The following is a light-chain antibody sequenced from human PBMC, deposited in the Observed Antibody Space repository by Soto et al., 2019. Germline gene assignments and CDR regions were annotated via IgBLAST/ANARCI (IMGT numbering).Light chain of an antibody. V-gene: IGKV1-5*03. CDR3: QKYNSYPLT. J-gene: IGKJ4*01. Sequence: DIQMTQSPSTLSASVGDRVTITCRASQSISSWLAWYQQKPGKAPKLPIYKASSLKSGGPSKFSGSGFGTVFTLTFSSLQPDVFATYYSQKYNSYPLTWGGGTKVDIK. CDR2: KAS. CDR1: QSISSW.